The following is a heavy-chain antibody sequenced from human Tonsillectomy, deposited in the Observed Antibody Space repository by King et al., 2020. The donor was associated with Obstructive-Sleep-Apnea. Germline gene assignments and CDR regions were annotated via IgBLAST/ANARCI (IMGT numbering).Heavy chain of an antibody. CDR3: AKDFQEDTAPWLYGMDV. Sequence: VQLVESGGGVVQPGRSLRLSCAASGFTFSSYGMHWVRQAPGKGLEWVAVISYDGSNKYYADSVKGRFTISRDNSKNTLYLQMNSLRAEDTAVSYCAKDFQEDTAPWLYGMDVWGQGTTVTVSS. J-gene: IGHJ6*02. CDR1: GFTFSSYG. CDR2: ISYDGSNK. D-gene: IGHD5-18*01. V-gene: IGHV3-30*18.